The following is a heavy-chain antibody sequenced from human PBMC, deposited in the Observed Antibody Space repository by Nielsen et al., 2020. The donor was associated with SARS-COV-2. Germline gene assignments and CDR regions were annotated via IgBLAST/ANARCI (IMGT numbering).Heavy chain of an antibody. Sequence: GESLKISCAASGFSFSDYAMNWVRQAPGKGLEWVSSISGSGSHTYYADSVKDRFTISRDNSKNTPYLQLNSLRVEDTAVYYCAKGPFMFPSWYDVWGLGTLVTVSS. CDR2: ISGSGSHT. J-gene: IGHJ4*02. V-gene: IGHV3-23*01. CDR1: GFSFSDYA. CDR3: AKGPFMFPSWYDV. D-gene: IGHD3-10*02.